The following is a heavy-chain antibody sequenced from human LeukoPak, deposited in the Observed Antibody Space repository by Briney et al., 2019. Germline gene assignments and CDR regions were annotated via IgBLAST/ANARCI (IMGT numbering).Heavy chain of an antibody. CDR2: IWYDGSNK. CDR1: GFTFSSYG. V-gene: IGHV3-30*02. D-gene: IGHD3-10*01. CDR3: AKQGREYYFDY. J-gene: IGHJ4*02. Sequence: GGSLRLSCAASGFTFSSYGMHWVRQAPGKGLEWVAVIWYDGSNKYYADSVKGRFTISRDNSKNTLYLQMNSLRAEDTAVYYCAKQGREYYFDYWGRGTLVTVSS.